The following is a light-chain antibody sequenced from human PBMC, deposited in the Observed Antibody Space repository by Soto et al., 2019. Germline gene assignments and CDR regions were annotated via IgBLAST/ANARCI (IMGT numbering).Light chain of an antibody. V-gene: IGKV1-9*01. J-gene: IGKJ1*01. CDR3: QQYNSYSPWT. CDR2: AAS. Sequence: IQLTQSPSSLSASVGDRVPITCRASQGISNFLAWYQQKPGKAPKLLIHAASTLQSGVPSRFSGSGSGTEFTLTISRLHPDDFATYYCQQYNSYSPWTFGQGTKVDIK. CDR1: QGISNF.